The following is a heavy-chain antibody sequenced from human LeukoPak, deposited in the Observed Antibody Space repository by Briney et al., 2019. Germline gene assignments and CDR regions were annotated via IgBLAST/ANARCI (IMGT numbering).Heavy chain of an antibody. V-gene: IGHV4-39*01. CDR1: GGSIRNSGYY. J-gene: IGHJ4*02. D-gene: IGHD4-17*01. CDR3: ARQGYADFSSRPFDY. CDR2: IYYSGNT. Sequence: SETLSLTCTVSGGSIRNSGYYWGWIRQPPGKGLEWIGSIYYSGNTYYNPSLKSRVTVSVDTSKNQFSLKLRSVTAADTAVYYCARQGYADFSSRPFDYWGQGTLVTVSS.